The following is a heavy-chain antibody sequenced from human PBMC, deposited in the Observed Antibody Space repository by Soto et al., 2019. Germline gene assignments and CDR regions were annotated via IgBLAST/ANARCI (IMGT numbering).Heavy chain of an antibody. CDR3: ARDRSYYDILTGGYYYYYGMDV. CDR1: GFTFSSYS. CDR2: ISSSSSTI. J-gene: IGHJ6*02. V-gene: IGHV3-48*01. Sequence: EVQLVESGGGLVQPGGSLRLSCAASGFTFSSYSMNWVRQAPGKGLEWVSYISSSSSTIYYADSVKGRFTISRDNAKNSLYLQMNSLRAEDTAVYCCARDRSYYDILTGGYYYYYGMDVWGQGTTVTVSS. D-gene: IGHD3-9*01.